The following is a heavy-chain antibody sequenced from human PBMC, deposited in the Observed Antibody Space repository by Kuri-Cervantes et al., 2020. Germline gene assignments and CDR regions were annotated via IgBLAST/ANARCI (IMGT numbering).Heavy chain of an antibody. Sequence: SLKISCAASGFTFDDYAMHWVRQAPGKGLEWVSGISWNSGSVGYADSVKGRFTVSRDNAKNSLYLQMNSLRAEDTAVYYCAKDHEYSSSSSGSFFDYWGQGTLVTVSS. V-gene: IGHV3-9*01. CDR3: AKDHEYSSSSSGSFFDY. CDR2: ISWNSGSV. D-gene: IGHD6-6*01. J-gene: IGHJ4*02. CDR1: GFTFDDYA.